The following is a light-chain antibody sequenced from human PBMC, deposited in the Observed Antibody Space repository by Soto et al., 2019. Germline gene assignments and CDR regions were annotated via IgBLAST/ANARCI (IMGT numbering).Light chain of an antibody. Sequence: QSALTQPASVSGSPGQSIAISCTGTSSDVGGFNYVSWYQQHPGKAPKFMIYDVSSRPSGVSDRFSGSKSGNTASLTISGLQAEDEADYYCASYTTSSTYVFGTGTKPPS. CDR1: SSDVGGFNY. CDR2: DVS. J-gene: IGLJ1*01. CDR3: ASYTTSSTYV. V-gene: IGLV2-14*03.